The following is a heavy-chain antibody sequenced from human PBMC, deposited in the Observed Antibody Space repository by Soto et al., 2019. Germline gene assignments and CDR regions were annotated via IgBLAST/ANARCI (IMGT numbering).Heavy chain of an antibody. Sequence: GGSLRLSCAASGFTFSSYAMSWVRQAPGKGLEWVSAISGSGGSTYYADSVKGRFTISRDNSKNTLYLQMNSPRAEDTAVYYCAKGRGYCSSTSCYVGSDYWGQGTLVTISS. CDR3: AKGRGYCSSTSCYVGSDY. J-gene: IGHJ4*02. V-gene: IGHV3-23*01. D-gene: IGHD2-2*01. CDR1: GFTFSSYA. CDR2: ISGSGGST.